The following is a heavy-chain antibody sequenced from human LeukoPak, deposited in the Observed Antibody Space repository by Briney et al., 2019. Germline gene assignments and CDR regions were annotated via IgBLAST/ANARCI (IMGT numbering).Heavy chain of an antibody. CDR1: GVSISSSNSY. V-gene: IGHV4-39*07. CDR2: IYYSGNT. J-gene: IGHJ6*03. D-gene: IGHD6-13*01. CDR3: ARVGQQLVGGIYYYYYYMDV. Sequence: PSETLSLTCTVSGVSISSSNSYWGWIRQPPGKGLEWIGSIYYSGNTYYNASLKSQVSISIDTSKNQFSLKLSSVTAADTAVYYCARVGQQLVGGIYYYYYYMDVWGKGTTVTVSS.